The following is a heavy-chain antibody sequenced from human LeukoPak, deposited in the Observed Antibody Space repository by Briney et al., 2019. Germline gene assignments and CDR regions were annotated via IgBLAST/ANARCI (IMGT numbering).Heavy chain of an antibody. V-gene: IGHV3-23*01. D-gene: IGHD3-9*01. CDR3: AKGDYDILTGYYTGYYMDV. J-gene: IGHJ6*03. CDR1: GFTFSSYG. CDR2: ISGSGGST. Sequence: PGGSLRLSCAASGFTFSSYGISWVRQAPGKGLEWVSAISGSGGSTYYADSVKGRFTISRDNSKNTLYLQMNSLRAEDTAVYYCAKGDYDILTGYYTGYYMDVWGKGTTVTISS.